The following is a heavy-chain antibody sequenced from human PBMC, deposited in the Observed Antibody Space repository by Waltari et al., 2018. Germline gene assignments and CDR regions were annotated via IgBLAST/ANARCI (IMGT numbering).Heavy chain of an antibody. CDR1: GFTFSTYF. J-gene: IGHJ4*02. V-gene: IGHV1-46*01. D-gene: IGHD6-13*01. CDR2: INPSGGIT. Sequence: QVQLVQSGAEVKKTGASVNVSCKASGFTFSTYFMHWVRQAPGQGLEWMGIINPSGGITSYAQEFQGRVTMTRDTSTSTVYMELSSLRSEDTAVYYCARGAGKSSSWYFDYWGQGTLVTVSS. CDR3: ARGAGKSSSWYFDY.